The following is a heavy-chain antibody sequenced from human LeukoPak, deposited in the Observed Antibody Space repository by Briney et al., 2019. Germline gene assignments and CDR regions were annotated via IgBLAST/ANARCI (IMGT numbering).Heavy chain of an antibody. V-gene: IGHV3-48*02. CDR3: ARDSPMVRGVRWFYYGMDV. Sequence: GGSLRLSCAASGFAFSSYSMNWVRQAPGKGLEWVSYISSSSSTIYYADSVKGRFTISRDNAKNSLYLQMNSLRDEDTAVYYCARDSPMVRGVRWFYYGMDVWGQGTTVTVSS. D-gene: IGHD3-10*01. CDR1: GFAFSSYS. CDR2: ISSSSSTI. J-gene: IGHJ6*02.